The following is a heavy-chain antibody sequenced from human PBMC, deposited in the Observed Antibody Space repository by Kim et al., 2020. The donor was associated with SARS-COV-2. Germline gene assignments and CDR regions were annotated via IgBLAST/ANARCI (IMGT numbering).Heavy chain of an antibody. CDR3: ASHTYSSSWFYGMDV. CDR2: ISYDGSNK. CDR1: GFTFSSYA. D-gene: IGHD6-13*01. J-gene: IGHJ6*02. Sequence: GGSLRLSCAASGFTFSSYAMHWVRQAPGKGLEWVAVISYDGSNKYYADSVKGRFTISRDNSKNTLYLQMNSLRAEDTAVYYCASHTYSSSWFYGMDVWGQGTTVTVSS. V-gene: IGHV3-30*04.